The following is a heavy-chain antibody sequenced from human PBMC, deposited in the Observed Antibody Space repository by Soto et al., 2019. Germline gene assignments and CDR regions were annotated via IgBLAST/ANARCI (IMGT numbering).Heavy chain of an antibody. J-gene: IGHJ4*02. CDR3: ARRWASFDY. CDR2: IIPSSGVT. Sequence: QVQLVQSGAEVKKPGASVKVSCQASGYTFNDYYMHWVRQAPGQGPEWMGWIIPSSGVTKYAQKFQGRVTMTRDTSIDTAYMELSRLTFDDTAVYYCARRWASFDYWGQGTLVTVSS. V-gene: IGHV1-2*02. CDR1: GYTFNDYY. D-gene: IGHD3-16*01.